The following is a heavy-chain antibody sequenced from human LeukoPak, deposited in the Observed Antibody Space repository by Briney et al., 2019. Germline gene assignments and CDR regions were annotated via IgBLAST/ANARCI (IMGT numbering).Heavy chain of an antibody. V-gene: IGHV4-34*01. J-gene: IGHJ4*02. D-gene: IGHD3-3*01. Sequence: SETLSLTCAVYGGSFSGFHWNWIRQPPGKGLEWIGSIYYSGSTYYNPSLKSRVTISVDTSKNQFSLKLSSVTAADTAVYYCARESGFLEWSIDYWGQGTLVTVSS. CDR2: IYYSGST. CDR3: ARESGFLEWSIDY. CDR1: GGSFSGFH.